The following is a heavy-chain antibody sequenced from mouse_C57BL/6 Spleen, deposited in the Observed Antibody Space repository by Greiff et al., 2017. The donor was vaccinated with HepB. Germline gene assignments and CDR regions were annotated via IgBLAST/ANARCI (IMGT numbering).Heavy chain of an antibody. J-gene: IGHJ3*01. D-gene: IGHD2-1*01. V-gene: IGHV1-15*01. Sequence: QVQLQQSGAELVRPGASVTLSCKASGYTFTDYEMHWVKQTPVHGLEWIGAIDPETGGTAYNQKFKGKAILTADKSSSTAYMELRSLKAEDSAVYYCTRLLPFAYWGQGTLVTVSA. CDR2: IDPETGGT. CDR1: GYTFTDYE. CDR3: TRLLPFAY.